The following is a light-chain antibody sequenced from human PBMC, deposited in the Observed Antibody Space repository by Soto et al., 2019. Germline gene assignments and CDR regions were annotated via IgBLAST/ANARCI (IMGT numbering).Light chain of an antibody. V-gene: IGKV1-5*03. J-gene: IGKJ5*01. Sequence: DIQMTQSASTLSAWVGDRVSITCLASQSVNRWLAWYQQKPGKAPKLLIYETSSLESGVPSRFGGSGSGTDFTLTISSLHPEYFAVYFCQQFKNYPITFGQGTRLEIK. CDR3: QQFKNYPIT. CDR1: QSVNRW. CDR2: ETS.